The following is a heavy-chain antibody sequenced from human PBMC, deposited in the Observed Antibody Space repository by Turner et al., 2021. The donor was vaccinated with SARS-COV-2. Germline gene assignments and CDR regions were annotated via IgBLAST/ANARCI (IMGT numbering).Heavy chain of an antibody. Sequence: QVQLQESGPGLVKPSQTLSLTCTVSGGSINSGGYFWTWIRQHPGKGLEWIGSIYYSGSSYYNPSLKSRVIMSVDTSKIQFSLNLSSVTAADTAVYYCASRYYYDSNGYYGYWGQGTLVTVSS. V-gene: IGHV4-31*03. D-gene: IGHD3-22*01. J-gene: IGHJ4*02. CDR1: GGSINSGGYF. CDR2: IYYSGSS. CDR3: ASRYYYDSNGYYGY.